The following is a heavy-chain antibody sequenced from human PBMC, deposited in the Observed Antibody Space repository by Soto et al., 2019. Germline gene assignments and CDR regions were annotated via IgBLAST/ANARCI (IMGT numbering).Heavy chain of an antibody. CDR3: ARHGFYGDYSSNYFDP. D-gene: IGHD4-17*01. CDR1: GYKFTSSW. V-gene: IGHV5-51*01. Sequence: GESLKISCRTSGYKFTSSWIAWVRQMPGKGLEWMGIIFPSDSDTRYSPSFQGQVTISADTSISTAYLQWSSLKASDTAIYYCARHGFYGDYSSNYFDPWGQGTLVTVSS. CDR2: IFPSDSDT. J-gene: IGHJ5*02.